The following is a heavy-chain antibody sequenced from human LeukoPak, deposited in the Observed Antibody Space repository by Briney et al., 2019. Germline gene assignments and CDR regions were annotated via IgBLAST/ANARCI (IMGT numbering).Heavy chain of an antibody. Sequence: GSSVKVSCKASGGTFSSYAISWVRQAPGQGLGWMGRIIPIFGIANYAQKFQGRVTITADKSTSTAYMELSSLRSEDTAVYYCASSYYYDSSGYYEVDYWGQGTLVTVSS. CDR1: GGTFSSYA. J-gene: IGHJ4*02. V-gene: IGHV1-69*04. CDR3: ASSYYYDSSGYYEVDY. CDR2: IIPIFGIA. D-gene: IGHD3-22*01.